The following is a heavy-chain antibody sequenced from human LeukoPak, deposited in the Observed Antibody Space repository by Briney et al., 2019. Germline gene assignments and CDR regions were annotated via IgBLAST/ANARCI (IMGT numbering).Heavy chain of an antibody. CDR1: GFTFSSYE. V-gene: IGHV3-48*03. D-gene: IGHD6-13*01. Sequence: GGSLRLSCAASGFTFSSYEMNWVRQAPGNGLEWVSYISSSGSTIYYADSVKGRFTISRDNAKNSLYLQMNSLRAEDTAVYYCASYGSSWYEYFDYWGQGTLVTVSS. CDR3: ASYGSSWYEYFDY. CDR2: ISSSGSTI. J-gene: IGHJ4*02.